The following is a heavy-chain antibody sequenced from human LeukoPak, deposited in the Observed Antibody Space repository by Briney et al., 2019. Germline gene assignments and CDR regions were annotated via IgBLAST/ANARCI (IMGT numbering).Heavy chain of an antibody. CDR1: GFTFSNYA. CDR2: ISGSGGST. V-gene: IGHV3-23*01. D-gene: IGHD6-19*01. Sequence: GGSLRLFCAASGFTFSNYAMSWVRQAPGKGLDWVSAISGSGGSTYYADSVKGRFTISRDNSKNTLYLQMNSLRAEDTAVYYCAKDSSGWPNINWSDPWGQGTLVTVSS. J-gene: IGHJ5*02. CDR3: AKDSSGWPNINWSDP.